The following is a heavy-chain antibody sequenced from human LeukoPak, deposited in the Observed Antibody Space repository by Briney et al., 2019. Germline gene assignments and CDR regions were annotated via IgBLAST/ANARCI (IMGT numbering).Heavy chain of an antibody. CDR2: ISGSGGNT. CDR3: ATTKQARRYFDY. V-gene: IGHV3-23*01. CDR1: GFIFSNNP. D-gene: IGHD1-1*01. J-gene: IGHJ4*02. Sequence: GGSLRLSCVGSGFIFSNNPLSWVRQAPGKGLEWVSAISGSGGNTYCADSVRGRFTISRDNSKNTLFLQMNTLRADDTAVYYCATTKQARRYFDYWGQGTLVTVSS.